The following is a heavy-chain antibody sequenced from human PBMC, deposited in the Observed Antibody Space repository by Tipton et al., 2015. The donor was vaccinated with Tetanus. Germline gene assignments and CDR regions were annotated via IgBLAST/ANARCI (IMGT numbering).Heavy chain of an antibody. V-gene: IGHV3-30*03. Sequence: QLVQSGGGVVQPGRSLRLSCAASGFTFSNSGMHWVRQAPGKGLEWVAIISYDGNYQSYAESVKGRFTISRDNSKNTLYLQMNNVRAEDTAVYYCARGQHFHNSSADDFWGQGTLVTVSS. CDR1: GFTFSNSG. CDR2: ISYDGNYQ. D-gene: IGHD3-22*01. CDR3: ARGQHFHNSSADDF. J-gene: IGHJ4*02.